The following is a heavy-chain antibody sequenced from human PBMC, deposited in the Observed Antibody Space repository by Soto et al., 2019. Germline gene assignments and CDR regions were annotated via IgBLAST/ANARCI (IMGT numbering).Heavy chain of an antibody. J-gene: IGHJ5*02. V-gene: IGHV5-51*01. CDR2: IYPRDSDT. Sequence: EVQLVQSGAEVQKPGESLKISCKGSGDSFTNYWIGWVRQMPGKGLELMGVIYPRDSDTKYIPSFQGQVTISADKSTSTAYLQWSSLKASDTAMYYCATHPYYFDSSAYYTWGQGPLVTVSS. D-gene: IGHD3-22*01. CDR1: GDSFTNYW. CDR3: ATHPYYFDSSAYYT.